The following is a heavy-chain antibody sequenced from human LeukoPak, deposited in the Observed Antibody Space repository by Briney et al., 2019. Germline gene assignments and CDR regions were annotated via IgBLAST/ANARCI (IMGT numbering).Heavy chain of an antibody. CDR3: VKGLTRGALYYFDY. J-gene: IGHJ4*02. Sequence: GGSLRLSCAASGFTFSSYAMSWVRQAPGMGLEWVSTINDNGGGTYYADSVKGLFTISRDNSRNTLYLQMTSLRAEDTAVYYCVKGLTRGALYYFDYWGQGTLVAVSS. CDR1: GFTFSSYA. V-gene: IGHV3-23*01. D-gene: IGHD3-10*01. CDR2: INDNGGGT.